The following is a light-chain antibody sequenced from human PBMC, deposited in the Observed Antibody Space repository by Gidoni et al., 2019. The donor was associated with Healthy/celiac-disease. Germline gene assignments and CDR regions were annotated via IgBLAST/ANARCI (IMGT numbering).Light chain of an antibody. CDR3: MQGTHSWT. V-gene: IGKV2-30*01. CDR1: QSLVFSDGNTY. CDR2: NVS. J-gene: IGKJ1*01. Sequence: VVMTQSPLSLPVTLGQPASISCRSSQSLVFSDGNTYLNWFQPRPGQSPRRLIYNVSNRDSGVPDRFRGSGSGTDFTLKISRVEAEDVGVYYCMQGTHSWTFGQGTKVEIK.